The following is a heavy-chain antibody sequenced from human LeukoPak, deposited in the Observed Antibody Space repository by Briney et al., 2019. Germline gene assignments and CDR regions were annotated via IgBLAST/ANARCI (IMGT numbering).Heavy chain of an antibody. CDR3: AKDYYGSGAGYYYGVDV. CDR1: GFTFRDFA. V-gene: IGHV3-23*01. CDR2: ISATGAGT. D-gene: IGHD3-10*01. J-gene: IGHJ6*02. Sequence: GGSLRLSCAASGFTFRDFAMSWVRQAPGKGLEWVSVISATGAGTNYAESVKGRFTISRDNPKNTLYLQMNSLRADDTAVYYCAKDYYGSGAGYYYGVDVWGQGTTVTVSS.